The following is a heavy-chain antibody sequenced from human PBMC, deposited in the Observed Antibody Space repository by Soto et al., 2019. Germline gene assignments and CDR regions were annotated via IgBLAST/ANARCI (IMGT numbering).Heavy chain of an antibody. J-gene: IGHJ4*02. D-gene: IGHD3-22*01. Sequence: EVHLLESGGGVVQPGGSLRLSCAASGFTFSSYAMSWVRQAPGKGLEWVSAISGSGGITYYADSVKSRFTISRDNSKNTLYLQMNSLRADDTAVYSCAKDMYYDSSGMGGQGTLVTVSS. CDR2: ISGSGGIT. CDR1: GFTFSSYA. V-gene: IGHV3-23*01. CDR3: AKDMYYDSSGM.